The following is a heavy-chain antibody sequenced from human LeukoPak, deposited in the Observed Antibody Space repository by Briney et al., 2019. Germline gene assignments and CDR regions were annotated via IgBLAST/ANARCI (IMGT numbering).Heavy chain of an antibody. CDR1: GFTFSSYG. CDR3: AKDQSSGWYGLYFFDY. CDR2: ISYDGSNK. Sequence: GGSLRLSCAASGFTFSSYGMHWVRQAPGKGLEWVAVISYDGSNKYYADSVKGRFTISRDNSKNTLYLQMNSLRDEDTAIYYCAKDQSSGWYGLYFFDYWGQGTLVTVSS. V-gene: IGHV3-30*18. D-gene: IGHD6-19*01. J-gene: IGHJ4*02.